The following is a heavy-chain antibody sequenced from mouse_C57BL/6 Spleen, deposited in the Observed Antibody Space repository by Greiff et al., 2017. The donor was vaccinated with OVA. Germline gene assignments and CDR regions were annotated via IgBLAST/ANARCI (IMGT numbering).Heavy chain of an antibody. D-gene: IGHD1-1*01. V-gene: IGHV1-85*01. Sequence: VQLQQSGPELVKPGASVKLSCKASGYTFTSYDINWVKQRPGQGLEWIGWIYPRDGSTKYNEKFKGKATLTVDTSSSTAYMELHSLTSEDSAVYFCARGGYYYGSSLYWYFDVWGTGTTVTVSS. CDR1: GYTFTSYD. CDR2: IYPRDGST. J-gene: IGHJ1*03. CDR3: ARGGYYYGSSLYWYFDV.